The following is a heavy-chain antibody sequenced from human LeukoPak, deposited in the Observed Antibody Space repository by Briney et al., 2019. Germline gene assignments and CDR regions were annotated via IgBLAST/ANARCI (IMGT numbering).Heavy chain of an antibody. J-gene: IGHJ6*04. CDR3: TRVFVVVTADYYYGMDV. Sequence: EGSLRLSCAASGFTFSSYSMNWVRQAPGKGLEWVSSISSSSSYIYYADSVKGRFTISRDNAKNSLYLQMNSLRAEDTAVYYCTRVFVVVTADYYYGMDVWGKGTTVTVSS. CDR2: ISSSSSYI. D-gene: IGHD2-21*02. V-gene: IGHV3-21*01. CDR1: GFTFSSYS.